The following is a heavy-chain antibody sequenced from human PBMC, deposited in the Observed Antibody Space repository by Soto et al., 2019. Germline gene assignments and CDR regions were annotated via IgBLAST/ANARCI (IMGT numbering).Heavy chain of an antibody. J-gene: IGHJ6*02. CDR2: IYYSGST. CDR3: ARESLWFGELLSDYYYGMDV. D-gene: IGHD3-10*01. V-gene: IGHV4-31*03. Sequence: QVQLQESGPGLVKPSQTLSLTCTVSGGSISSGGYYWSWIRQHPGKGLEWIGYIYYSGSTYYNPSLKSRVTISVDTSKNQFSLKLSFVTAADTAVYYCARESLWFGELLSDYYYGMDVWGQGTTVTVSS. CDR1: GGSISSGGYY.